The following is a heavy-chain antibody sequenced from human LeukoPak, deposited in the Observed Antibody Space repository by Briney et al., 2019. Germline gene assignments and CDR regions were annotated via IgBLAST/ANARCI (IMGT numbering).Heavy chain of an antibody. CDR3: ARERSGYDHYYFDY. Sequence: HPGGSLRLSCAASGFTFSSYSMNWVRQAPGKGLEWVSYISSSSSTIYYADSVKGRFTISRDNAKNSLYLQMNSLRAEDTAVYYCARERSGYDHYYFDYWGQGTLVTVSS. J-gene: IGHJ4*02. CDR1: GFTFSSYS. V-gene: IGHV3-48*04. D-gene: IGHD5-12*01. CDR2: ISSSSSTI.